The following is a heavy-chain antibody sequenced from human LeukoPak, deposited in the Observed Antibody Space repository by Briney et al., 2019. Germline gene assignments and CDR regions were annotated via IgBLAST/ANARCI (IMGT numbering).Heavy chain of an antibody. CDR1: GGSFSSCA. CDR3: ARDRGYGGNSGSDY. V-gene: IGHV1-69*05. CDR2: IIPIFGTA. D-gene: IGHD4-23*01. Sequence: ASVKVSCKGSGGSFSSCAISWVLLAPGRGLERMGRIIPIFGTANYDQTYQVRGAITTDESTSTAYMELSSLRAEDTAAYYCARDRGYGGNSGSDYWGQGTLVTVSS. J-gene: IGHJ4*02.